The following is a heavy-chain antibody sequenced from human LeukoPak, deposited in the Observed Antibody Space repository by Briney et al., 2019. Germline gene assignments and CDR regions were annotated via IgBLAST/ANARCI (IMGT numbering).Heavy chain of an antibody. V-gene: IGHV3-15*01. D-gene: IGHD4-17*01. Sequence: GGSLRLSCAASGFTFSNAWMSRVRQAPGKGLEWVGRIKSKTDGGTTDYAAPVKGRFTISRDDSKNTLYLQMNSLKTEDTAVYYCTTDPTVTTRSGYYYYGMDVWGQGTTVTVSS. CDR1: GFTFSNAW. CDR2: IKSKTDGGTT. CDR3: TTDPTVTTRSGYYYYGMDV. J-gene: IGHJ6*02.